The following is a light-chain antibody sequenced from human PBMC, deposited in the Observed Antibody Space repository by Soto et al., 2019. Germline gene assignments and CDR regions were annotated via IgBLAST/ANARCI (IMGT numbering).Light chain of an antibody. J-gene: IGLJ2*01. V-gene: IGLV2-14*03. CDR1: SSDVGGYNY. CDR2: DVT. Sequence: QSALTQPASVSGSPGQSITISCTGTSSDVGGYNYVSWYQHHPGKAPKVIIYDVTNRPTGVSDRFSGSKSGNTASLTISGLRAEDEAEYFCTSYTTGSSLVVFGGGTKLTVL. CDR3: TSYTTGSSLVV.